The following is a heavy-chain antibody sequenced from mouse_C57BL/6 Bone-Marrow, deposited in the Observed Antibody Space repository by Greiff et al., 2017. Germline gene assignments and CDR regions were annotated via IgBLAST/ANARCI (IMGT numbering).Heavy chain of an antibody. Sequence: VQLQQSGPELVKPGASVKLSCKASGYTFTSYDINWVKQRPGQGLAWIGWIYPRDGSTTYNEKFKGKATLTVDTSSSTAYMELHSLTSEDSAVYFCARDYGSSYWYFDVWGTGTTVTVSS. CDR1: GYTFTSYD. D-gene: IGHD1-1*01. V-gene: IGHV1-85*01. J-gene: IGHJ1*03. CDR2: IYPRDGST. CDR3: ARDYGSSYWYFDV.